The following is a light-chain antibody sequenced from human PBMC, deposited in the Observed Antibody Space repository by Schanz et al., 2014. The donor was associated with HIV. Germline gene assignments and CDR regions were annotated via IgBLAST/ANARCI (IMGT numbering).Light chain of an antibody. CDR3: ATWDDSLNGWV. J-gene: IGLJ3*02. CDR2: SDN. CDR1: SSNIGSNT. V-gene: IGLV1-44*01. Sequence: QSVLTQPPSVSGAPGQRVTISCSGSSSNIGSNTVNWYHHLPGSAPQLLIYSDNQRPSRVPDRFFGSKSGTSASLAISGLRSDDEAHYYCATWDDSLNGWVFGGGTKLTVL.